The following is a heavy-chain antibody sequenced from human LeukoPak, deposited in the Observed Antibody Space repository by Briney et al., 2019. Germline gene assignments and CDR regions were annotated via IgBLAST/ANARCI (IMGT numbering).Heavy chain of an antibody. CDR3: ARDIAYSSGWSYEYFQH. V-gene: IGHV1-18*01. J-gene: IGHJ1*01. Sequence: ASVTVSCKASGGTFSSYAISWVRQAPGQGLEGMGWISAYNGNTNYAQKLQGRVTMTTDTSTSTAYMELRSLRSDDTAVYYCARDIAYSSGWSYEYFQHWGQGTLVTVSS. CDR2: ISAYNGNT. CDR1: GGTFSSYA. D-gene: IGHD6-19*01.